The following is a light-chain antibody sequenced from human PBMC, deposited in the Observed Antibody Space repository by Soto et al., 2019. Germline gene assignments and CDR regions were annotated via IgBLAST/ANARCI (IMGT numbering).Light chain of an antibody. CDR2: DVN. Sequence: QSALTQPASVSGSPGQSITISCTGTSIDVGGYNYVSWYQQHPGKAPKLMIYDVNTRPSGVSNRFSGSKSGNTASLTISGLQAEDEADYYCISYTSRISFGGGTQLTVL. CDR1: SIDVGGYNY. J-gene: IGLJ2*01. V-gene: IGLV2-14*01. CDR3: ISYTSRIS.